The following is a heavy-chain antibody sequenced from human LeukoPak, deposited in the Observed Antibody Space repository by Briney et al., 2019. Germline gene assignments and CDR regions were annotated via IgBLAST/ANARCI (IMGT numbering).Heavy chain of an antibody. V-gene: IGHV3-48*04. CDR2: ISSSGSTK. CDR1: EFTFSSYS. J-gene: IGHJ4*02. CDR3: ARDGGNYDYFDC. Sequence: GGSVRLSCAVSEFTFSSYSMNWVRQAPGKGLEWVSYISSSGSTKYYAESVKGRFTISRDNAKNSLYLQMNSLRAEDTAVYYCARDGGNYDYFDCWGQGTLVTVSS. D-gene: IGHD4-23*01.